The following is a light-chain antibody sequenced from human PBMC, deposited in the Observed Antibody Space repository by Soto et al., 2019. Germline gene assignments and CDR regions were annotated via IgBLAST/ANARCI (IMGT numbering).Light chain of an antibody. V-gene: IGKV3-20*01. CDR1: QSVTGSY. J-gene: IGKJ1*01. CDR3: QQYGTSPRS. CDR2: GAS. Sequence: EIVLTQSPGTLSLSPGDRATLSCRASQSVTGSYLAWYQHKPGQAPSLLIYGASSRATGIPNRFSGSGSGTDFTLTISGLEPEDFAVYYCQQYGTSPRSFDQGTKVEIK.